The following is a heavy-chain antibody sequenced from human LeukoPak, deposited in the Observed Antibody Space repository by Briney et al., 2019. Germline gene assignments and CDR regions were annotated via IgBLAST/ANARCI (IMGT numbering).Heavy chain of an antibody. CDR2: IKSKTDGGTT. V-gene: IGHV3-15*01. CDR1: TFTFTNAW. D-gene: IGHD3-22*01. CDR3: ITDISYDSSGRLYDY. Sequence: GGSLRLSCAASTFTFTNAWMSWVRQAPGKGLEWIGRIKSKTDGGTTDYAAPVKGRFTISGDDSKNTLYLQMNSLKTGDTAVYYCITDISYDSSGRLYDYWGQGTLVTVSS. J-gene: IGHJ4*02.